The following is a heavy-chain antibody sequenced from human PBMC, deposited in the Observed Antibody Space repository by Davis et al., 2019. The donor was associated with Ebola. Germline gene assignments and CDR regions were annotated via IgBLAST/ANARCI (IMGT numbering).Heavy chain of an antibody. CDR2: ISYDGSNK. CDR3: ARDEYYYGSGSYTYYFDY. D-gene: IGHD3-10*01. Sequence: GGSLRLSSSASGFTFSSYAMHWVRQAPGKGLEWVAAISYDGSNKYYADSVKGRFTISRDNAKNSLYLQMNSLRAEDTAVYYCARDEYYYGSGSYTYYFDYWGQGTLVTVSS. J-gene: IGHJ4*02. V-gene: IGHV3-30-3*01. CDR1: GFTFSSYA.